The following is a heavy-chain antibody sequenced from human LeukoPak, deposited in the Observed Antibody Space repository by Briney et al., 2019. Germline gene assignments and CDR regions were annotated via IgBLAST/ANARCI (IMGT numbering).Heavy chain of an antibody. D-gene: IGHD3-22*01. V-gene: IGHV4-34*01. J-gene: IGHJ4*02. CDR2: INHSGST. CDR1: GGSFSLYY. Sequence: SETLSLTCAVYGGSFSLYYWTWIRQPPGKGLEWIGEINHSGSTNYNPSLMGRVTISVDTSKTQFSLKLSSVTAADTAVYYCAHSVLYDSTAAYWGQGTLVAVSS. CDR3: AHSVLYDSTAAY.